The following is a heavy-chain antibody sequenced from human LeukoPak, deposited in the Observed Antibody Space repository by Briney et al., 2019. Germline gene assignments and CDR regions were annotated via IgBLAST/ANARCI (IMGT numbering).Heavy chain of an antibody. J-gene: IGHJ6*03. Sequence: KPSETLSLTCTVSGGSISSSSYYWGWIRQPPGKGLEWIGSIYYSGSTYYNPSLKSRVTISVDTSKNQFSLKLSSVTAAETAVYYCAREGRYRYGYNEYHLYMDIWGKGTTVTVSS. D-gene: IGHD5-18*01. V-gene: IGHV4-39*07. CDR3: AREGRYRYGYNEYHLYMDI. CDR1: GGSISSSSYY. CDR2: IYYSGST.